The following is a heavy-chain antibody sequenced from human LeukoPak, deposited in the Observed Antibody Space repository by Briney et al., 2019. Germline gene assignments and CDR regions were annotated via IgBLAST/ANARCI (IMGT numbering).Heavy chain of an antibody. Sequence: PGGSLRLSCAASGFTFSSYSMTWVRQAPGKGLEWVSSISSSSSYIYYADSVKGRFTISRDNAKNSLYLQMNSLRAEDTAVYYCASLNTVTTYFYYYGMDVWGQGTTVTVSS. CDR1: GFTFSSYS. CDR3: ASLNTVTTYFYYYGMDV. V-gene: IGHV3-21*01. D-gene: IGHD4-11*01. CDR2: ISSSSSYI. J-gene: IGHJ6*02.